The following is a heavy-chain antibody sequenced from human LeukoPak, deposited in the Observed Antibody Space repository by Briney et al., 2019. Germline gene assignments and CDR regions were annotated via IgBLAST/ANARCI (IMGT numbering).Heavy chain of an antibody. CDR2: ISAYNGNT. D-gene: IGHD2-15*01. CDR1: GYTFTGYY. Sequence: GASVKVSCKASGYTFTGYYMHWVRQAPGQGLEWMGWISAYNGNTNYAQKLQGRVTMTTDTSTSTAYMELRSLRSDDTAVYYCASGPLVVVAATSRYYYYMDVWGKGTTVTVSS. V-gene: IGHV1-18*04. CDR3: ASGPLVVVAATSRYYYYMDV. J-gene: IGHJ6*03.